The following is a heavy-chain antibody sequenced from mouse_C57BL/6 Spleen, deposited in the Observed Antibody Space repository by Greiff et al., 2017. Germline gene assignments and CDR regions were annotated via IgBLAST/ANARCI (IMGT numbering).Heavy chain of an antibody. CDR1: GFTFTDYY. CDR2: ISNKGNGYTT. Sequence: EVQVVESGGGLVQPGGSLSLSCAASGFTFTDYYMSWVRQPPGKALEWLGFISNKGNGYTTEYSASVKGLFTISRDNSQSILYLQMNALRAEDSATYYCTTTRNDYDLFDYWGQGTTLTVSS. J-gene: IGHJ2*01. V-gene: IGHV7-3*01. D-gene: IGHD2-4*01. CDR3: TTTRNDYDLFDY.